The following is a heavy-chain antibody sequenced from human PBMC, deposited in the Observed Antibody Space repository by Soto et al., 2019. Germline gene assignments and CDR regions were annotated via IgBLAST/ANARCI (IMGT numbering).Heavy chain of an antibody. D-gene: IGHD3-3*02. CDR3: ARDTETLGPRANDALDI. CDR2: INAGSGNT. V-gene: IGHV1-3*01. Sequence: QAQLVQSGAEMKKPGASVKVSCKATGYTFSAYTMNWVRQAPGQSLEGMCWINAGSGNTKYSQNFQGRVSITRDTSASTVYMELTGLTSEDTAVYYCARDTETLGPRANDALDIWGQGTMVTVSS. CDR1: GYTFSAYT. J-gene: IGHJ3*02.